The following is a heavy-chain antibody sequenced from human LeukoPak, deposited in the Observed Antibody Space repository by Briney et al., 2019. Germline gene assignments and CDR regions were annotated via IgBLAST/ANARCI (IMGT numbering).Heavy chain of an antibody. D-gene: IGHD4-17*01. V-gene: IGHV3-33*01. CDR3: ARDATPATDYGDYDFYYYYGMDV. Sequence: GGSLRLSCAASGFTLSSYGMHWVRQAPGKGLEWVAVIWYDGSNKYYADSVKGRFTISRDNSKNTLYLQMNSLRAEDTAVCYCARDATPATDYGDYDFYYYYGMDVWGQGTTVTVSS. J-gene: IGHJ6*02. CDR2: IWYDGSNK. CDR1: GFTLSSYG.